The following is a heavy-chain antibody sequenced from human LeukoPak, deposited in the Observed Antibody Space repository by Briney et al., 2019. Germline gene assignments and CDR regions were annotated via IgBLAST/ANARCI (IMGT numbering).Heavy chain of an antibody. CDR1: DDSITNNFYF. Sequence: PSETLSLTCTVSDDSITNNFYFWGWIRQPPGTGLEWIGTIYYSGTAYYNPSLKSRVTISLDTSKNQFSLKLTSVIAADTAVYYCARHKVAVPQGFDYWGQGTLVTVSS. J-gene: IGHJ4*02. D-gene: IGHD6-19*01. CDR2: IYYSGTA. V-gene: IGHV4-39*01. CDR3: ARHKVAVPQGFDY.